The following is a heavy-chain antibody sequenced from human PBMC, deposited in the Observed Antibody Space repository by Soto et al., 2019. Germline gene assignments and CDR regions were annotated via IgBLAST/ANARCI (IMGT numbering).Heavy chain of an antibody. V-gene: IGHV3-11*06. J-gene: IGHJ4*02. Sequence: QVQLVESGGGLVKPGGSLRLSCAASGFTFSDYYMSWIRQAPGKGLEWVSYISSSSSYTNYADSVKGRFSISRDNAKNSLYLQMNSLRAEDTAVYYCARDGAGVERRWTPHTFLDYWGQGTLVTVSS. CDR3: ARDGAGVERRWTPHTFLDY. CDR2: ISSSSSYT. CDR1: GFTFSDYY. D-gene: IGHD1-1*01.